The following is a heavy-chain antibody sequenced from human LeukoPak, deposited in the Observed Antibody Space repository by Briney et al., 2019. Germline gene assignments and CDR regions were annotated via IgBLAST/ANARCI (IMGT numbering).Heavy chain of an antibody. V-gene: IGHV4-30-4*07. D-gene: IGHD6-6*01. CDR1: GGSISSGGYS. CDR3: ARETYSSSATSYYYYYMDV. Sequence: PSQTLSLTCAVSGGSISSGGYSWSWIRQPPGKGLEWIGYIYYSGSTYYNPSLKSRVTISVDTSKNQFSLKLSSVTAADTAVYYCARETYSSSATSYYYYYMDVWGKGTTVTVSS. J-gene: IGHJ6*03. CDR2: IYYSGST.